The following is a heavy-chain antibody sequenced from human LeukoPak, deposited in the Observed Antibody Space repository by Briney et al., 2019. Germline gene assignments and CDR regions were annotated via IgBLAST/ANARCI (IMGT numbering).Heavy chain of an antibody. Sequence: GGSLRLSCAAPGFTFSSYGMHWVRQAPGKGLEWVAVISYDGSNKYYADSVKGRFTISRDNSKSTLYLQMNSLRAEDTAVYYCAKDRVYRGSYYPSDYWGQGTLVTVSS. CDR3: AKDRVYRGSYYPSDY. J-gene: IGHJ4*02. CDR2: ISYDGSNK. D-gene: IGHD1-26*01. CDR1: GFTFSSYG. V-gene: IGHV3-30*18.